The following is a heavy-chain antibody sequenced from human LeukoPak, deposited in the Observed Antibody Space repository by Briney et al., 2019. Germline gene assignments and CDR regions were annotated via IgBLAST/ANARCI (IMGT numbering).Heavy chain of an antibody. CDR1: GFTFSSYA. D-gene: IGHD2-21*01. Sequence: GGSLRLSCAASGFTFSSYAMSWVRQAPGEGLEWVSAISGSGGSTYYADSVKGRFTISRDNSKNTLDLQMNSLRAEDTAVYYAATDLVPIRYFDYWGQGTLVTVSS. CDR3: ATDLVPIRYFDY. V-gene: IGHV3-23*01. J-gene: IGHJ4*02. CDR2: ISGSGGST.